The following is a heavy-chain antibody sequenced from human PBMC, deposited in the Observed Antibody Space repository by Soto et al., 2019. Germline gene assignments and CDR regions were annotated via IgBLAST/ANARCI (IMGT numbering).Heavy chain of an antibody. J-gene: IGHJ4*02. V-gene: IGHV3-21*01. CDR2: ISSSSSYI. CDR1: RFTFSSYS. Sequence: EVQLVESGGGLLKPGGSLRLSWAASRFTFSSYSMNWVRQAAGKGLEWVSSISSSSSYIYYADSVKGRFTISRDNAKNSLYLQMNSLRAEDTAVYYCASLTTVEHWDYWGQGTLVTVAS. D-gene: IGHD4-17*01. CDR3: ASLTTVEHWDY.